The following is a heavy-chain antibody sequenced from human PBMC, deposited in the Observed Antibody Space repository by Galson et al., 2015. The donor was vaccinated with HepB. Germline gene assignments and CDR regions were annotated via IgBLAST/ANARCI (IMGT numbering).Heavy chain of an antibody. CDR2: TYFRSKWHN. J-gene: IGHJ6*02. CDR3: AYGSDV. CDR1: GDSVTSNSAV. Sequence: CAISGDSVTSNSAVWNWIRQSPPRGLEWPGRTYFRSKWHNDYGISVKSRISINADTSENQFSLHLRSVTPEDTAVYYCAYGSDVWGQGTTVIVSS. V-gene: IGHV6-1*01.